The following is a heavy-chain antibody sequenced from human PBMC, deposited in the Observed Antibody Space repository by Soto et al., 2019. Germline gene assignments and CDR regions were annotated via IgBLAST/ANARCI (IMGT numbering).Heavy chain of an antibody. Sequence: GGSLRLSCAVSEFNVMSYWMSWVRQAPGKGLEWVASIKEDGSEIYYLQSVRGRFTISRDSAGNALHLAMNYLSAEDTGVYFCARDIGFDPWGQGTLVTVSS. J-gene: IGHJ5*02. CDR3: ARDIGFDP. V-gene: IGHV3-7*01. CDR1: EFNVMSYW. CDR2: IKEDGSEI.